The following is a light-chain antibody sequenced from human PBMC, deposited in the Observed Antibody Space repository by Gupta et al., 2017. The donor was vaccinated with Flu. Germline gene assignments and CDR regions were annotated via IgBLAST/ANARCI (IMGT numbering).Light chain of an antibody. J-gene: IGLJ3*02. Sequence: QSVLTQPPSVSGAHGQRVTISCTGSSSNIGAGYDVHWYQQLPGTAPKVLIYGNSNRPSGVPDRLSGSKSGTSASLAITGLQAEDEADYYCQSYDSSLSGWVFGGGTKLTVL. CDR1: SSNIGAGYD. CDR2: GNS. V-gene: IGLV1-40*01. CDR3: QSYDSSLSGWV.